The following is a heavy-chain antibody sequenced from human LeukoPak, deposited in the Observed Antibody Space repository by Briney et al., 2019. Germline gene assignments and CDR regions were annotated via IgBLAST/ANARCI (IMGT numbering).Heavy chain of an antibody. CDR3: ASLGYCSSTSCPQTTPFDY. Sequence: PSQTLSLTRIVSGGSISSGGYYWSWIRQHPGKGLECIGYIYYSGSTYYNPSRKSRVTISVDTSKNQFSLKLSSVTAADTAVYYCASLGYCSSTSCPQTTPFDYWGQASLVSVSS. D-gene: IGHD2-2*01. CDR1: GGSISSGGYY. CDR2: IYYSGST. V-gene: IGHV4-31*03. J-gene: IGHJ4*02.